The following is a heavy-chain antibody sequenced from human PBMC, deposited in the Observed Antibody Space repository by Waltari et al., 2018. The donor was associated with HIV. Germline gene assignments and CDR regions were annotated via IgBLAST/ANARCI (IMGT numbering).Heavy chain of an antibody. CDR2: TYYRSKWYN. J-gene: IGHJ4*02. Sequence: QVQLQQSGPGLVKPSQTLPLTCAISGDSVSSNSAAWNWIRQSPSGGLEWLGRTYYRSKWYNDYAVSVKSRMTINSDTSKNQFSLQLNSVTPEDTAVYYCARDQTYSGWSSFDSWGQGTLVTVSS. V-gene: IGHV6-1*01. CDR3: ARDQTYSGWSSFDS. D-gene: IGHD6-19*01. CDR1: GDSVSSNSAA.